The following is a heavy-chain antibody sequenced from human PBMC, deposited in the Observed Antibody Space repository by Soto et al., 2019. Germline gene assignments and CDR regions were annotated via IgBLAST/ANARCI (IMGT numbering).Heavy chain of an antibody. CDR2: IIPIFGTA. V-gene: IGHV1-69*13. D-gene: IGHD3-16*01. CDR3: ARDLGGEAFDI. CDR1: GYTFTSYY. J-gene: IGHJ3*02. Sequence: GASVTVSCKASGYTFTSYYIHWVRQAPGQGLEWMGGIIPIFGTANYAQKFQGRVTITADESTSTAYMELSSLRSEDTAVYYCARDLGGEAFDIWGQGTMVTVSS.